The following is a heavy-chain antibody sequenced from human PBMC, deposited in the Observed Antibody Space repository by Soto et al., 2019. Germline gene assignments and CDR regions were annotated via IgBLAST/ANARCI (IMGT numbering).Heavy chain of an antibody. J-gene: IGHJ6*02. V-gene: IGHV1-69*01. CDR3: ARGAMVRGVRGYYYYGMDV. Sequence: QVQLVQSGAEVKKPGSSVKVSCKASGGTFSSYAISWVRQAPGQGLEWMGGIIPIFGTANYAQKFQGRVTITADESTSTDYMELSSLRSEDTAVYYCARGAMVRGVRGYYYYGMDVWGQGTTVTVSS. CDR1: GGTFSSYA. D-gene: IGHD3-10*01. CDR2: IIPIFGTA.